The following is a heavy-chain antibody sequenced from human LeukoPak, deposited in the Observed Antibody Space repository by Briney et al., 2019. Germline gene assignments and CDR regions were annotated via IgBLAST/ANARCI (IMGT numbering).Heavy chain of an antibody. CDR3: ARLHSGRYYGDAFDI. CDR2: IKEDGSEK. J-gene: IGHJ3*02. V-gene: IGHV3-7*03. CDR1: GFTFSNYW. D-gene: IGHD1-26*01. Sequence: PGGSLRLSCVASGFTFSNYWMTWVRQALGKGPEWVANIKEDGSEKNYVDSVRGRFTVSRDNAKNSLYLQMNSLRAEDTAVYYCARLHSGRYYGDAFDIWGQGTMVTVSS.